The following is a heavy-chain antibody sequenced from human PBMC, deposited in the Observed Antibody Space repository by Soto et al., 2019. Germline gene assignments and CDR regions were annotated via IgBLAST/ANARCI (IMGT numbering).Heavy chain of an antibody. CDR2: IWYDGSNK. CDR1: GFTFSSYG. V-gene: IGHV3-33*01. Sequence: QVQLVESGGGVVQSGRSLRLSCAASGFTFSSYGMHWVRQAPGKGLEWVAVIWYDGSNKYYADSVKGRFTISRDNSKNTLYLQMNSLRAEDTAVYYCARDLVGGMDVWGQGTTVTVSS. J-gene: IGHJ6*02. D-gene: IGHD1-26*01. CDR3: ARDLVGGMDV.